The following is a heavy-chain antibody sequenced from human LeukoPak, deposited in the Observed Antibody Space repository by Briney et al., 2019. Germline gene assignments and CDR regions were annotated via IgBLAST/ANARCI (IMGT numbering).Heavy chain of an antibody. V-gene: IGHV3-30*04. CDR3: ARGYSSSWYYFDY. D-gene: IGHD6-13*01. Sequence: GGSLRLSCAASGFTFSSYAMHWVRQAPGKGLEWVAVISCDGSNKYHADSVKGRFTISRDNSKNTLYLQMNSLRAEDTAVYYCARGYSSSWYYFDYWGQGTLVTVSS. CDR2: ISCDGSNK. CDR1: GFTFSSYA. J-gene: IGHJ4*02.